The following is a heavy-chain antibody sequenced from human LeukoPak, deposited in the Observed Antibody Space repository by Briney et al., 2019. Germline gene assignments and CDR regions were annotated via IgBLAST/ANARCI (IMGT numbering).Heavy chain of an antibody. CDR2: ISSSGSTI. CDR1: GFTFGSYE. J-gene: IGHJ4*02. D-gene: IGHD3-22*01. V-gene: IGHV3-48*03. Sequence: GGSLGLSCAASGFTFGSYEMNWVRQAPGKGLEWVSYISSSGSTIYYADSVKGRFTISRDNAKNSLYLQMNSLRAEDTAVYYCAKGGGYYYDSSGWFDYWGQGTLVTVSS. CDR3: AKGGGYYYDSSGWFDY.